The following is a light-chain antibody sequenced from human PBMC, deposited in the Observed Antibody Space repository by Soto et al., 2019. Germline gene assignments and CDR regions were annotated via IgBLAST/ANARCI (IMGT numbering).Light chain of an antibody. CDR1: NSNIGSNT. J-gene: IGLJ3*02. V-gene: IGLV1-44*01. CDR3: AAWDDRLNCPV. Sequence: QSVLTQPPSASESPGQRVSISCYGSNSNIGSNTVNWYQQLPGTAPKLLIYRSDQRPSGVPDRFSGSQSDTSASLDISGLQSEDEADYYCAAWDDRLNCPVFGGGTKLTVL. CDR2: RSD.